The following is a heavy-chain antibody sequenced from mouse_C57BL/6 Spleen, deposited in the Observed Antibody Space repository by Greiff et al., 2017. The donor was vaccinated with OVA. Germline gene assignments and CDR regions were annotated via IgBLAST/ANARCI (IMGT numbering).Heavy chain of an antibody. CDR2: IYPSDSET. D-gene: IGHD1-1*01. CDR1: GYTFTSYW. V-gene: IGHV1-61*01. Sequence: VQLQQPGAELVRPGSSVKLSCKASGYTFTSYWMDWVKQRPGQGLEWIGNIYPSDSETHYNQKFKDKATLTVDKSSSTAYMQLSSLTSEDSAVYYCARVITTVVPYYAMDYWGQGTSVTVSS. J-gene: IGHJ4*01. CDR3: ARVITTVVPYYAMDY.